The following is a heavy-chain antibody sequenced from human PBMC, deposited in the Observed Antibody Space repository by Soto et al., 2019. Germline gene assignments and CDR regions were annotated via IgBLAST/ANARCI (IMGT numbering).Heavy chain of an antibody. CDR3: ARDSGIAAAGTPIYYGMDV. J-gene: IGHJ6*02. CDR2: ISSSSSTI. D-gene: IGHD6-13*01. V-gene: IGHV3-48*02. Sequence: PGGSLKLSCAASGFTFSSYSMNWVRQAPGKGLEWVSYISSSSSTIYYADSVKGRFTISRDNAKNSLYLQMNSLRDEDTAVYYYARDSGIAAAGTPIYYGMDVWAQGTTVTVSS. CDR1: GFTFSSYS.